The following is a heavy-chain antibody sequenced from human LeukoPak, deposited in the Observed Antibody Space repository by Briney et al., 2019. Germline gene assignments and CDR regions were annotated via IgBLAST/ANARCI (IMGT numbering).Heavy chain of an antibody. Sequence: SETLSLTCTVSGGSISSYYWNWIRQPPGKGLEWIGYIYYSGSTNYNPSLKSRVTISVDTSKNQFSLKLSSVTAADTAVYYCARPLVAAYWEPIDYWGQGTLVTVSS. D-gene: IGHD5-12*01. CDR1: GGSISSYY. CDR2: IYYSGST. CDR3: ARPLVAAYWEPIDY. V-gene: IGHV4-59*01. J-gene: IGHJ4*02.